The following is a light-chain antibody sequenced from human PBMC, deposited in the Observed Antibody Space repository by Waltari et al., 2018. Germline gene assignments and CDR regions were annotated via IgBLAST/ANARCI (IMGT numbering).Light chain of an antibody. CDR1: SSNIENNY. J-gene: IGLJ3*02. CDR3: GTWDSSLSPLWV. Sequence: QSMLTPPPSVSAAPGQKVTISCSGRSSNIENNYVSWYQQLPGTAPKLLIYENDKRPSGIPDRFSGSKSGTSATLGITGLQTGDEADYYCGTWDSSLSPLWVFGGGTKLTVL. CDR2: END. V-gene: IGLV1-51*01.